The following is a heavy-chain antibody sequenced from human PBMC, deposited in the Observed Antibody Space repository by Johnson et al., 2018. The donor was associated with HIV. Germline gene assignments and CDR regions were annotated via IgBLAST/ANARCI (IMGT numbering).Heavy chain of an antibody. Sequence: VQLVESGGGLVQPGGSLRLSCAASGFTFDDYGMSWVRQAPGKGLEWVSGINWNGGSTGYADSVKGRFTISRDNAENSLYLQMNSLRAEDTALYSCAKDRVRYTSDVDAFDLWGQGTMVTVSS. CDR3: AKDRVRYTSDVDAFDL. V-gene: IGHV3-20*04. CDR1: GFTFDDYG. J-gene: IGHJ3*01. CDR2: INWNGGST. D-gene: IGHD1-1*01.